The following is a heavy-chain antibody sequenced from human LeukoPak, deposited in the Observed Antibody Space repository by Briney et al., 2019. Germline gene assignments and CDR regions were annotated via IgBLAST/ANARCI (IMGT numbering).Heavy chain of an antibody. V-gene: IGHV4-4*07. CDR2: IYTSGST. CDR1: GGSISSYY. J-gene: IGHJ5*02. Sequence: SETLSLTCTVSGGSISSYYWSWIRQPAGKGLEWIGRIYTSGSTSYNPSLKSRVTMSVDTSKNQFSLKLSSVTAADTAVYYCARDEGSGRFDWFDPWGQGTLVTVSS. CDR3: ARDEGSGRFDWFDP. D-gene: IGHD3-10*01.